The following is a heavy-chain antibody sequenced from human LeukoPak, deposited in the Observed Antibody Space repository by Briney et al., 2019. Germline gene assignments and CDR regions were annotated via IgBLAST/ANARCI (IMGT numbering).Heavy chain of an antibody. CDR3: ARGREYCNGGICYLDY. Sequence: QGGRSLRLSCAASGFTFLSYGMHWVRQAPGKGLEWVAIIWFDGSNKYYGDPVKGRFTISRDNSKNTVFLQMNSLRAEDTAVYYCARGREYCNGGICYLDYWGQGILVSVSS. J-gene: IGHJ4*02. D-gene: IGHD2-15*01. CDR2: IWFDGSNK. CDR1: GFTFLSYG. V-gene: IGHV3-33*01.